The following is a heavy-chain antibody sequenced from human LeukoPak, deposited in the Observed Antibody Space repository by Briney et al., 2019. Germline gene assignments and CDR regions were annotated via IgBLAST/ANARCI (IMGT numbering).Heavy chain of an antibody. V-gene: IGHV1-2*02. J-gene: IGHJ5*02. CDR1: GYTFTGYY. Sequence: ASVKVPCKASGYTFTGYYMHWVRQAPGQGLEWMGWINPNSGGTNYAQKLQGRVTMTRDTYISTAYMELSRLRSDDTAVYYCAREQSSGWVQPYNWFDPWGQGTLVTVSS. D-gene: IGHD6-19*01. CDR3: AREQSSGWVQPYNWFDP. CDR2: INPNSGGT.